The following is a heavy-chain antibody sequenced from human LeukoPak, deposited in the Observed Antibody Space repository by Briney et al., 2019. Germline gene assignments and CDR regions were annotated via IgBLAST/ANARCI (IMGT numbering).Heavy chain of an antibody. CDR2: INTSGST. CDR1: GGSISSGSYY. CDR3: AREYMTTVVTAWYDY. D-gene: IGHD4-23*01. Sequence: SETLSLTCTVSGGSISSGSYYWSWIRQPAGKGLEWIGRINTSGSTNYNPSLKSRVTISVDRSKNQFSLELSSVTAADTAVYYCAREYMTTVVTAWYDYWGQGTLVTVSS. V-gene: IGHV4-61*02. J-gene: IGHJ4*02.